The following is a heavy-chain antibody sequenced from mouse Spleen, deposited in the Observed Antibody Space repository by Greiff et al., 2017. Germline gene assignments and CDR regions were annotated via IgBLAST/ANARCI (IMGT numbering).Heavy chain of an antibody. CDR1: GYTFTDYY. CDR3: AGSGYWFAY. D-gene: IGHD3-1*01. V-gene: IGHV1-19*01. CDR2: INPYNGGT. Sequence: VQLQQSGPVLVKPGASVNMSCKASGYTFTDYYMNWVKQSHGKSLEWIGVINPYNGGTSYNQKFKGKATLTVDKSSSTAYMELNSLTSEDSAVYYCAGSGYWFAYWGQGTLVTVSA. J-gene: IGHJ3*01.